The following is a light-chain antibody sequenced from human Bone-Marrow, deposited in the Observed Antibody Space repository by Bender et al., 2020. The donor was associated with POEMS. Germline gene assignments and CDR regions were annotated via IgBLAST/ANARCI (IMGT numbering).Light chain of an antibody. CDR3: VAWDDTLNGWV. Sequence: QSALTQPASVSGSPGQSITISCRGTSSDVGSYKLVSWYQQHPGKAPKLLIYEVSYRPSGISDRFSGARSGTSASLAISGLHSEDEADYYCVAWDDTLNGWVFGGGTKLTVL. V-gene: IGLV2-14*02. CDR1: SSDVGSYKL. J-gene: IGLJ2*01. CDR2: EVS.